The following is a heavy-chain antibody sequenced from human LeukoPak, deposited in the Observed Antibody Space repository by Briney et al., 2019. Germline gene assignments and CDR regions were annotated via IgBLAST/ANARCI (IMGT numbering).Heavy chain of an antibody. CDR3: ARETSQKGAHYMDV. J-gene: IGHJ6*03. V-gene: IGHV4-59*01. CDR1: GGSISSYY. D-gene: IGHD1-26*01. Sequence: SETLSLTCTVAGGSISSYYWSWIRQPPGKGLGWIGYIYYIGSTNYKSSLKSRVTISVDTSKNQFSLKLSSVTAADTAVYYCARETSQKGAHYMDVWGKGTTVTISS. CDR2: IYYIGST.